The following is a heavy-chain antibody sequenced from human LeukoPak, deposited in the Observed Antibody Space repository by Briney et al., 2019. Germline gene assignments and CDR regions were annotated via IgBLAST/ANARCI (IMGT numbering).Heavy chain of an antibody. V-gene: IGHV3-30*04. CDR1: GFTFSSYA. J-gene: IGHJ4*02. CDR3: ARDGESYYYDSSGYYYY. Sequence: GGSLRLSCAAPGFTFSSYAMHWVRQAPGKGLEWVAVISYDGSNKYYADSVKGRFTISRDNPKNTLYLQMNSLRAEDTAVYYCARDGESYYYDSSGYYYYWGQGTLVTVSS. D-gene: IGHD3-22*01. CDR2: ISYDGSNK.